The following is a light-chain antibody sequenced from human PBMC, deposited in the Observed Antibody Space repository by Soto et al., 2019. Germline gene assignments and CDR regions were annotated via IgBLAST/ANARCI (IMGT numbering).Light chain of an antibody. J-gene: IGKJ1*01. Sequence: EIQMTQSPPSLSASVGDRVTITCRASQSISNSLHWYQQKPGKAPKLLISAASSLQSGVPSRFSGSGSGTDFTLTISSLQPEDFATYYCLQHNTYPRTFGQGTKVDIK. CDR3: LQHNTYPRT. CDR2: AAS. V-gene: IGKV1-17*01. CDR1: QSISNS.